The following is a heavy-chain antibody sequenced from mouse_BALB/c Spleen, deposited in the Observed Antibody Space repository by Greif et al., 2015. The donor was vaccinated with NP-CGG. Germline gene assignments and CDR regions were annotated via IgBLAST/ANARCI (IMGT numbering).Heavy chain of an antibody. CDR1: GYTFTSYW. CDR2: INPSTGYT. V-gene: IGHV1-7*01. D-gene: IGHD1-1*02. CDR3: GRGGWPFAY. Sequence: QVQLKESGAELAKPGASVKRSCKASGYTFTSYWMHWVKQRPGQGLEWIGYINPSTGYTEYNQKFKDKATLTADKSSSTAYMQLSSLTSEDSAVYYCGRGGWPFAYWGQGTLVTVSA. J-gene: IGHJ3*01.